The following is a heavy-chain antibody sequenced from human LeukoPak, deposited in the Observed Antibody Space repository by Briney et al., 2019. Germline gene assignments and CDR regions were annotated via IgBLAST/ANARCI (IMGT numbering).Heavy chain of an antibody. V-gene: IGHV5-51*01. D-gene: IGHD3-22*01. CDR3: ARTTYYYDSSGYYYWGLLDY. Sequence: GESLKISCKGSGYSFTSYWIGWVRQMPGKGLEWMGIIYPGDSDTRYSPSFQGQVTISADKSISTAYLQWSSLKASDTAMYYCARTTYYYDSSGYYYWGLLDYWGQGTLVTVSS. CDR1: GYSFTSYW. CDR2: IYPGDSDT. J-gene: IGHJ4*02.